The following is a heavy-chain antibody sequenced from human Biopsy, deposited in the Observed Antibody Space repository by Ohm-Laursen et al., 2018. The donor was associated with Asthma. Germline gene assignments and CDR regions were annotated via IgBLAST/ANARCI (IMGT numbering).Heavy chain of an antibody. D-gene: IGHD3-10*01. CDR2: ISVYNGNT. CDR3: ARAVDYSHYYGIDV. Sequence: ASVKVSCKTSGYTFNSAGITWVRQAPGQGLEWMGWISVYNGNTKVAQRLQDRVTMITDTSTSTAYMELRSLRSEDTAVYFCARAVDYSHYYGIDVWGQGTTVTVS. J-gene: IGHJ6*02. V-gene: IGHV1-18*01. CDR1: GYTFNSAG.